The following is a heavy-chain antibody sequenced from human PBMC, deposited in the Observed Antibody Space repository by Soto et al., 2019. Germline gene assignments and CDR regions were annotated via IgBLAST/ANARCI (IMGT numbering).Heavy chain of an antibody. CDR2: IYYTGST. CDR1: GASISSGNYY. Sequence: QVQLQESGPGLVKPSQTLSLTCSVSGASISSGNYYWSWIRQHPGKGLEWIGYIYYTGSTYYNPSLRSRITISEDMSKNHFALRLSSVTAADTAVYDCARGREEAGGPFDYWGQGTLVPVSS. D-gene: IGHD3-10*01. V-gene: IGHV4-31*03. J-gene: IGHJ4*02. CDR3: ARGREEAGGPFDY.